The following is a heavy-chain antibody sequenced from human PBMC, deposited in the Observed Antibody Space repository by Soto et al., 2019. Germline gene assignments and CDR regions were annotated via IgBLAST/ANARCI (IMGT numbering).Heavy chain of an antibody. CDR2: IYPGDSDT. V-gene: IGHV5-51*01. CDR3: ASSRSSRNQHAFDI. D-gene: IGHD6-6*01. J-gene: IGHJ3*02. Sequence: PGESLKISCKGSGYSFTSYWIGWVRQLPGKGLEWMGIIYPGDSDTRYSPSFQGQVTISADKSISTAYLQWSSLKASFTVMYYCASSRSSRNQHAFDIWGQGTMVTVSS. CDR1: GYSFTSYW.